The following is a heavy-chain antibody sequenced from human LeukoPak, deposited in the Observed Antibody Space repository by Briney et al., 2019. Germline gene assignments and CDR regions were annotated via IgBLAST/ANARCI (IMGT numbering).Heavy chain of an antibody. CDR3: ARDGGSGWYDY. CDR1: GGTFSSYA. V-gene: IGHV1-69*06. Sequence: GASVKVSCKASGGTFSSYAISWVRQAPGQGLEWMGGIIPIFGTANYAQRFQGRVTITADKSTSTAYMELSSLRSEDTAVYYCARDGGSGWYDYWGQGTLVTVSS. CDR2: IIPIFGTA. J-gene: IGHJ4*02. D-gene: IGHD6-19*01.